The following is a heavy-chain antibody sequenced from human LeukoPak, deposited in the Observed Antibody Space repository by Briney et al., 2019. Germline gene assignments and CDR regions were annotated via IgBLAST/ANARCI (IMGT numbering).Heavy chain of an antibody. CDR3: ARDSGWWRFDF. Sequence: GGSLRLSCAASGLNFSSRWMNWVRQAPGQGLEWVASIKEDGSEKHYVDSVKGRFTISRDNGKNSLYLQMDSLRAEDTAVYYCARDSGWWRFDFWGQGTLVTVSS. D-gene: IGHD6-13*01. V-gene: IGHV3-7*03. J-gene: IGHJ4*02. CDR1: GLNFSSRW. CDR2: IKEDGSEK.